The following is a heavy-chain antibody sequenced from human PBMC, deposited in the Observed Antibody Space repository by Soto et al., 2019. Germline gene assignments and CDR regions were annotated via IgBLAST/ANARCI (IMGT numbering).Heavy chain of an antibody. Sequence: SVTDYCTASGSTFTIYGISCLRQAPGQGLEWMGWISAYNGNTNYAQKLQGRVTMTTDTSTSTAYMELRSLRSDDTAVYYCARDPPRRPTVIDYWGQGTLVTVSS. V-gene: IGHV1-18*01. CDR3: ARDPPRRPTVIDY. CDR1: GSTFTIYG. D-gene: IGHD4-4*01. CDR2: ISAYNGNT. J-gene: IGHJ4*02.